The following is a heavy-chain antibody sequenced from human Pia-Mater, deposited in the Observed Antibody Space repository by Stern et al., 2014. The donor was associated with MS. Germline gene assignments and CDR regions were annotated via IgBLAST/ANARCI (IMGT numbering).Heavy chain of an antibody. CDR2: IKNKGKNYAT. CDR3: APSSAI. Sequence: EVQLVESGGGLVQPGGSLKVSCEASGFTFSGSVIHWVRQAPGKGLEWVGRIKNKGKNYATAYAVSVKGRFTISRDDSKNTAYLHMSSLKVEDTAVYYCAPSSAIWGRGTMVTVSS. J-gene: IGHJ3*02. CDR1: GFTFSGSV. V-gene: IGHV3-73*01.